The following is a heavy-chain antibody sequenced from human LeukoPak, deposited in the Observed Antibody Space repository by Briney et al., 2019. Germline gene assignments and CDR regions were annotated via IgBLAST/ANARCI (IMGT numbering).Heavy chain of an antibody. D-gene: IGHD3-9*01. V-gene: IGHV4-59*01. J-gene: IGHJ4*02. Sequence: SETLSLTCTVSGGSISSYYWSWIRQPPGKGLEWIGYIYYGGSTNYNPSLKSRVTISVDTSKNQFSLKLSSVTAADTAVYYCARDSGWLLFDYWGQGTLVTVSS. CDR2: IYYGGST. CDR1: GGSISSYY. CDR3: ARDSGWLLFDY.